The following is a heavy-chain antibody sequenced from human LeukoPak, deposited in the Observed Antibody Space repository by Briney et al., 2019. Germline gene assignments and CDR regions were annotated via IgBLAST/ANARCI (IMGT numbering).Heavy chain of an antibody. Sequence: SETLSLTCAVYGGSFSGYYWSWIRQPPGKGLEWIGSIYHSGSTYYNPSLKSRVTISVDTSKNQFSLKLSSVTAADTAVYYCARDQRDYGDYPFDYWGQGTLVTVSS. CDR2: IYHSGST. V-gene: IGHV4-34*01. J-gene: IGHJ4*02. D-gene: IGHD4-17*01. CDR1: GGSFSGYY. CDR3: ARDQRDYGDYPFDY.